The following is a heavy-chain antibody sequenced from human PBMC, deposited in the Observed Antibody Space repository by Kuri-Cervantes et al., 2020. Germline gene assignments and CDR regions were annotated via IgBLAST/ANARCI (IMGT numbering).Heavy chain of an antibody. Sequence: SVKVSCKASGDTFSSYAISWVRQAPGQGLEWMGGIIPIFGTANYAQKFQGRVTITADKSTSTAYMELSSLRSEDTAVYYCARGPPTLYGDYLNYYFYMDVWGKGTTVTVSS. D-gene: IGHD4-17*01. CDR2: IIPIFGTA. J-gene: IGHJ6*03. CDR3: ARGPPTLYGDYLNYYFYMDV. CDR1: GDTFSSYA. V-gene: IGHV1-69*06.